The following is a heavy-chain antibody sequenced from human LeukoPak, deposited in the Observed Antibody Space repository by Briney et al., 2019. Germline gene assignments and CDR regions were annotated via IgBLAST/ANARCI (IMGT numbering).Heavy chain of an antibody. D-gene: IGHD2-15*01. CDR1: GYTFTGYY. V-gene: IGHV1-2*02. CDR2: INPNSGGT. CDR3: ARDHVAEIVYYGMDV. Sequence: ASVKVSCKASGYTFTGYYMHWVRQAPGQGLEWMGWINPNSGGTNYAQKFQGRVTMTRDTSISTAYMELSRLRSDDTAVYYCARDHVAEIVYYGMDVWGQGTTVAVSS. J-gene: IGHJ6*02.